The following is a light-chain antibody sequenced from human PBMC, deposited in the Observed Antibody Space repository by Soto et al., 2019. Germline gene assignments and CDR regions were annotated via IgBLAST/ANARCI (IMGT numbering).Light chain of an antibody. CDR1: QSISSY. Sequence: DIQMTQSPSSLSASVGDRVTITCRASQSISSYLNWYQQKPGKAPKLLIYAASSLQSGVPSRFSGSGSGTDFTLTIXSXXXXXXXXXYXQQSYSTLVAFGQGTKVEIK. CDR2: AAS. J-gene: IGKJ1*01. V-gene: IGKV1-39*01. CDR3: QQSYSTLVA.